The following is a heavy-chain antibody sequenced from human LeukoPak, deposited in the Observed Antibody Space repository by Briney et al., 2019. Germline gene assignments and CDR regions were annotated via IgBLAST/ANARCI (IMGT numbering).Heavy chain of an antibody. J-gene: IGHJ5*02. Sequence: ASVKVSCKASGYTFTSYGISWVRQAPGQGLEWMGWISAYNGNTNYAQKLQGRVTMTTDTSTSTAYMELRSLRSDDTAVYYCARDRRYCSSTSCLSQTSWFDPWGQGTLVTVSS. V-gene: IGHV1-18*01. CDR3: ARDRRYCSSTSCLSQTSWFDP. CDR2: ISAYNGNT. D-gene: IGHD2-2*01. CDR1: GYTFTSYG.